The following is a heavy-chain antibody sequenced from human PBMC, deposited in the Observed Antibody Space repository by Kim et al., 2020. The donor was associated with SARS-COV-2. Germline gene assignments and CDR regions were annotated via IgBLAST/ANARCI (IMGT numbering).Heavy chain of an antibody. D-gene: IGHD1-1*01. J-gene: IGHJ3*02. CDR3: ARSHPERGDAFDI. CDR2: ISAYNGNT. V-gene: IGHV1-18*04. Sequence: ASVKVSCKASGYTFTSYGISWVRQAPGQGLEWMGWISAYNGNTNYAQKLQGRVTMTTDTSTSTAHMELRSLRSDDTAVYYCARSHPERGDAFDIWGQGTMVTVS. CDR1: GYTFTSYG.